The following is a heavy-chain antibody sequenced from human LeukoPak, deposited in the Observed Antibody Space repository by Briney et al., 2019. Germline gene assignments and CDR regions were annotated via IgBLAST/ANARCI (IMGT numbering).Heavy chain of an antibody. D-gene: IGHD1-26*01. J-gene: IGHJ4*02. CDR2: ISWNSGSI. CDR3: AKDKEGVGFYYFDY. Sequence: GGSLRLSCAASGFTFDDYATHWVRQAPGKGLEWVSGISWNSGSIGYADSVKGRFTISRDNAKNSLYLQMNSLRAEDTALYYCAKDKEGVGFYYFDYWGQGTLVTVSS. V-gene: IGHV3-9*01. CDR1: GFTFDDYA.